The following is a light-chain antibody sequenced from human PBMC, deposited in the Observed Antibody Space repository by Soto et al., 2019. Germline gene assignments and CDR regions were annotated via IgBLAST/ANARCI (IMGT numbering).Light chain of an antibody. CDR1: RVGSQS. Sequence: SYELTQPPSVSVAPGQTARITCGGSRVGSQSVHWYQKKPGQAPVLVVYDDSDRPSGIPERFSGSGSGSTATLTITRVEAGDEADYYCQVWDSSHKHYVFGTGTKVTVL. V-gene: IGLV3-21*02. CDR3: QVWDSSHKHYV. CDR2: DDS. J-gene: IGLJ1*01.